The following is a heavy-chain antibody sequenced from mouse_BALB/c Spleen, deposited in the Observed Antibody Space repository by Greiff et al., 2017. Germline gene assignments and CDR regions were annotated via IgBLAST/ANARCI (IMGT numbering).Heavy chain of an antibody. V-gene: IGHV5-12-1*01. CDR2: ISSGGGST. J-gene: IGHJ4*01. Sequence: EVKVEESGGGLVKPGGSLKLSCAASGFAFSSYDMSWVRQTPEKRLEWVAYISSGGGSTYYPDTVKGRFTISRDNAKNTLYLQMSSLKSEDTAMYYCARIPPYYYGSPILYDMDYWGQGTSVTVSS. CDR3: ARIPPYYYGSPILYDMDY. D-gene: IGHD1-1*01. CDR1: GFAFSSYD.